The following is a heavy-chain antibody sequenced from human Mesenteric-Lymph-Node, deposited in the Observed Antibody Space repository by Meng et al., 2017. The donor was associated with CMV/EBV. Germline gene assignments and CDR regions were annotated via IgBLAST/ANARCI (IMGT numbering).Heavy chain of an antibody. D-gene: IGHD3-22*01. CDR2: ISGSGGST. CDR1: GFTFSSYA. V-gene: IGHV3-23*01. J-gene: IGHJ4*02. CDR3: AGFNYYDSSGPY. Sequence: GESLKISCAASGFTFSSYAMSWVRQAPGKGLEWVSTISGSGGSTYYADSVSGRFTISRDTSKNTLYLQMNSLRAEDSAVYYCAGFNYYDSSGPYWGQGTLVTVSS.